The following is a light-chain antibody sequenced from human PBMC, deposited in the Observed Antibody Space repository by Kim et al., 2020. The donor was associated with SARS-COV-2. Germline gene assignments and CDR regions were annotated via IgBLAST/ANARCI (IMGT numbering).Light chain of an antibody. Sequence: QAVTITFTGTSSDVGRYDRVSWYLQPPGTTPKLMIYEVFHRPSGVPLRFSGSKSGNTASLTISGLQAEDEADYYCSSYTSSSTLVFGTGTKVTVL. J-gene: IGLJ1*01. CDR3: SSYTSSSTLV. CDR2: EVF. V-gene: IGLV2-18*02. CDR1: SSDVGRYDR.